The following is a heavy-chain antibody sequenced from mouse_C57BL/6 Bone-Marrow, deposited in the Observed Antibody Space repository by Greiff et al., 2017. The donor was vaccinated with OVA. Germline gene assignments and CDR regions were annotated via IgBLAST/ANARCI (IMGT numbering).Heavy chain of an antibody. CDR3: ARDYYGIPRD. D-gene: IGHD1-1*01. Sequence: QVQLQQSGAELVRPGTSVKVSCKASGYAFTNYLIEWVKQRPGQGLEWIGVINPGSGGTNYNEKFKGKATLTADKSSSTAYMQLSSLTSEDSAVYFCARDYYGIPRDWGQGTLVTVSA. J-gene: IGHJ3*01. CDR2: INPGSGGT. V-gene: IGHV1-54*01. CDR1: GYAFTNYL.